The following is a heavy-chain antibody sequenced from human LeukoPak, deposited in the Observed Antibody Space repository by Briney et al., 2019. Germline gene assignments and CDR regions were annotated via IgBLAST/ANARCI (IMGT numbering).Heavy chain of an antibody. CDR1: GYTLTELS. D-gene: IGHD7-27*01. CDR2: FDPEDGET. V-gene: IGHV1-24*01. Sequence: GASVKVSCKVSGYTLTELSMHWVRQAPGKGLEWMGGFDPEDGETIYAQKFQGRVTMTRDTSISTAFMELTSLRSEDTAVYYCARGPPNWGFDFWGQGALVTVSS. CDR3: ARGPPNWGFDF. J-gene: IGHJ4*02.